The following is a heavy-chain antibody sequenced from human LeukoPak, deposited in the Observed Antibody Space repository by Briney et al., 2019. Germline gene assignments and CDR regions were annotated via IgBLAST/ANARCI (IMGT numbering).Heavy chain of an antibody. D-gene: IGHD3-3*01. V-gene: IGHV4-59*01. CDR3: ARDEADYDFWSGYPRGGAFDI. Sequence: SETLSLTCTVSGGSISSYYWSWIRQPPGKGLEWIGYIYYSGSTNYNPSLKSRVTISVDTSKNQFSLKLSSVTAADTAVYYCARDEADYDFWSGYPRGGAFDIWGQGTMVTVSS. CDR2: IYYSGST. CDR1: GGSISSYY. J-gene: IGHJ3*02.